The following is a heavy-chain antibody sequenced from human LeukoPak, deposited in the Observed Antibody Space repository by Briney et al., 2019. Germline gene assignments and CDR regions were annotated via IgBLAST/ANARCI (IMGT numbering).Heavy chain of an antibody. CDR2: ISHDGTNK. J-gene: IGHJ4*02. CDR1: GFTFGSSS. V-gene: IGHV3-30*18. Sequence: PGRSLRLSCATSGFTFGSSSMHWVRQAPGKGLEWVSTISHDGTNKNYGDSVKGRFTISRDNSKNTFYVQMNNLRVEDTAVYFCAKDTPSPNSGYYHYWGQGTLVTVSS. CDR3: AKDTPSPNSGYYHY. D-gene: IGHD2/OR15-2a*01.